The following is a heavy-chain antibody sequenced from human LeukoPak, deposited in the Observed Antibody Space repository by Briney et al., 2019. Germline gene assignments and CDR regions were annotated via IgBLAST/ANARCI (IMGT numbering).Heavy chain of an antibody. Sequence: GGSLRLSCAATGFTLSGHSMNWVRQAPGKGLDWVSSISPTSAYIYYQDSVKGRFTISRDDAKNSLYLEMDILRAEDTAVYYCARTIYYYESTSYFSDAFDVWGQGTMVTVSS. J-gene: IGHJ3*01. CDR2: ISPTSAYI. V-gene: IGHV3-21*01. CDR3: ARTIYYYESTSYFSDAFDV. D-gene: IGHD3-22*01. CDR1: GFTLSGHS.